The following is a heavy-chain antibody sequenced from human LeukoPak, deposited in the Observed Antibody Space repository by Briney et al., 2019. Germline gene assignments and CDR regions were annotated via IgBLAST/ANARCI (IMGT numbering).Heavy chain of an antibody. Sequence: KVSCKASGGTFSSYTISWVRQAPGQGGEWMGRIIPILGIANYAQKFQGRVTITADKSTSTAYMELSSLRSEDTAVYYCARESAAGPDYWGQGTLVTVSS. CDR1: GGTFSSYT. J-gene: IGHJ4*02. CDR2: IIPILGIA. V-gene: IGHV1-69*04. CDR3: ARESAAGPDY. D-gene: IGHD6-25*01.